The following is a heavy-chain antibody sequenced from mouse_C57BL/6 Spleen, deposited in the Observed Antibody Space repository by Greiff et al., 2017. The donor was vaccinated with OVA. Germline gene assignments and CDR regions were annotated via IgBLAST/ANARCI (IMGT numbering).Heavy chain of an antibody. V-gene: IGHV1-54*01. D-gene: IGHD2-1*01. Sequence: VQLQQSGAELVRPGTSVKVSCKASGYAFTNYLIEWVKQRPGQGLEWIGVINPGSGGTHYNEKFKGKATLTADKSSSTAYMQLSSLTSEDSAVYFCARDGNYDYAMDYWGQGTSVTVSS. CDR2: INPGSGGT. J-gene: IGHJ4*01. CDR1: GYAFTNYL. CDR3: ARDGNYDYAMDY.